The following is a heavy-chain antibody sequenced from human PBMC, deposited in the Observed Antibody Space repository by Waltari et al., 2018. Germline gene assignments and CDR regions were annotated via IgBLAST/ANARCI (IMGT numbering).Heavy chain of an antibody. CDR2: IMTDGSEE. CDR1: GFTLRRYW. V-gene: IGHV3-7*01. CDR3: ARDQWFAFDI. D-gene: IGHD3-22*01. Sequence: VQLVESGGGLVQPGGSVRLSCAASGFTLRRYWMRWVRQAPGKGPEWVANIMTDGSEEYYVDSVRGRFTISRDNAKNSLYLQMNSLRPEDTAVYYCARDQWFAFDIWGHGTMVTVSS. J-gene: IGHJ3*02.